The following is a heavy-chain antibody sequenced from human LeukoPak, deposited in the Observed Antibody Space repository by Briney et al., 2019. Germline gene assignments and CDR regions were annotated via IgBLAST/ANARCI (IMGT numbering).Heavy chain of an antibody. J-gene: IGHJ5*02. Sequence: ASVKVSCEASGGTFSSYAISWVRQAPGQGLEWMGRIIPILGIANYAQKFQGRVTITADKSTSTAYMELSSLRSEDTAVYYCASRPYYDILTGFSPGDWFDPWGQGTLVTVSS. D-gene: IGHD3-9*01. CDR2: IIPILGIA. V-gene: IGHV1-69*04. CDR1: GGTFSSYA. CDR3: ASRPYYDILTGFSPGDWFDP.